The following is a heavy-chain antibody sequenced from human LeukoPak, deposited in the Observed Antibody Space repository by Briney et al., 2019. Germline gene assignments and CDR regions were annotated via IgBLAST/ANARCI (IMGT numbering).Heavy chain of an antibody. CDR1: GYTFTDYY. Sequence: GASVKVSCNSSGYTFTDYYIHWVRQAPGQGLEWMGWINPKSGGTNYAQKFQGRVTMTRDTSINTAYMELSRLRSGDTAVYYCARGGDYYDSSGYYDDAFDIWGQGTMVTVSS. CDR3: ARGGDYYDSSGYYDDAFDI. J-gene: IGHJ3*02. D-gene: IGHD3-22*01. CDR2: INPKSGGT. V-gene: IGHV1-2*02.